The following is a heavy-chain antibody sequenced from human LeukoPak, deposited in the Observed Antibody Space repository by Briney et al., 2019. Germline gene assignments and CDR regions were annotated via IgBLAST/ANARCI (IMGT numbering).Heavy chain of an antibody. J-gene: IGHJ4*02. CDR3: ARESVVPAATGFDY. V-gene: IGHV4-59*01. CDR2: IYYSGST. D-gene: IGHD2-2*01. Sequence: SETLSITCTVSGGSISSYYWSWIRQPPGKGLEWIGYIYYSGSTNYNPSLKSRVTISVDTSKNQFSLKLSSVTAADTAVYYCARESVVPAATGFDYWGQGTLVTVSS. CDR1: GGSISSYY.